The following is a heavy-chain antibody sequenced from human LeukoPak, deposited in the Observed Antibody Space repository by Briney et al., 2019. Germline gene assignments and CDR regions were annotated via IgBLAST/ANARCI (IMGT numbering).Heavy chain of an antibody. CDR3: AKEMSDYYDSSGYYYFDY. CDR2: ISRRTSYT. V-gene: IGHV3-21*01. Sequence: GGSLRLSCAASGFIFSDYTINWVRQAPGKGLEWVSSISRRTSYTYYDDSVKGRFTVSRDDAKNLAFLQMNSLRAEDTAVYYCAKEMSDYYDSSGYYYFDYWGQGTLVTVSS. D-gene: IGHD3-22*01. CDR1: GFIFSDYT. J-gene: IGHJ4*02.